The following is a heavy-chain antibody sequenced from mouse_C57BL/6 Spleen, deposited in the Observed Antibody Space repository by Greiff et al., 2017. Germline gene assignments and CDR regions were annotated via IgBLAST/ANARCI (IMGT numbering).Heavy chain of an antibody. CDR3: TGVITTVVATNYAMDY. Sequence: KLMESGGGLVQPGGSMKLSCVASGFTFSNYWMNWVRQSPEKGLEWVAQIRLKSDNYATHYAESVKGRFTISSDDSKNSVYLQMNNLRAEDTGIYYCTGVITTVVATNYAMDYWGQGTSVTVSS. J-gene: IGHJ4*01. CDR2: IRLKSDNYAT. CDR1: GFTFSNYW. D-gene: IGHD1-1*01. V-gene: IGHV6-3*01.